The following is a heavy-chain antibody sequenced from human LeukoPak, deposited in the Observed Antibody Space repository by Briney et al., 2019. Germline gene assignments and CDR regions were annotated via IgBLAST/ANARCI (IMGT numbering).Heavy chain of an antibody. Sequence: PGGSLRLSCAASGFTFSSYAMSWVRQAPGKGLEWVSAISGSGGSTYYADSVKGRFTISRDNAKNSLYLQMNSLGAEDTALYYCARELGYCSSTSCYPLDYWGQGTLVTVSS. D-gene: IGHD2-2*01. CDR1: GFTFSSYA. CDR3: ARELGYCSSTSCYPLDY. V-gene: IGHV3-23*01. CDR2: ISGSGGST. J-gene: IGHJ4*02.